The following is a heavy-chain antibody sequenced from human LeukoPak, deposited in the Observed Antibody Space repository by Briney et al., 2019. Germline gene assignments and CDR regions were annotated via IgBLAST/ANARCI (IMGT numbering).Heavy chain of an antibody. D-gene: IGHD1-26*01. V-gene: IGHV3-7*01. CDR3: AREEGGYFDS. J-gene: IGHJ4*02. Sequence: GGSLRLSCAASGFTFKTYWMSWVRQPPGKGLEWVANIKQDGSDKYYVDSVKGRFTISRGNAKNSLFLQINSLRIDDTAVYYCAREEGGYFDSWGQGTLVTVSS. CDR2: IKQDGSDK. CDR1: GFTFKTYW.